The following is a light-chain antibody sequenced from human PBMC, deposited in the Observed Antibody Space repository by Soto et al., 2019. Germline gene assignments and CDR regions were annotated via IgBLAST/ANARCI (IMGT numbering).Light chain of an antibody. J-gene: IGKJ5*01. CDR3: QQYYSYFIT. CDR2: KAS. Sequence: DIQMTQSPSSLSASLVYRVSVTCLASQSVSGWLAWYQQKPGKAPKLLIYKASTLKSGVPSRFSGSGSGTEFTLTISSLQPDDFATYYCQQYYSYFITFGQGTRLEIK. CDR1: QSVSGW. V-gene: IGKV1-5*03.